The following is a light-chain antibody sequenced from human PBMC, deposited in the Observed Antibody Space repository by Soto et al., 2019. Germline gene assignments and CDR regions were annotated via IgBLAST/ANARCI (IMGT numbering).Light chain of an antibody. V-gene: IGLV2-8*01. CDR3: SSYAGGNNWV. J-gene: IGLJ3*02. Sequence: QSALTQPPSASGSPGQSLTISCTGTSSDVGAHNYVSWYQQNPGKAPKLMLYDVNKRPSGVPDRFSGSKSGNTASLTVSGLQAEDEADYYCSSYAGGNNWVFGGGTKLTFL. CDR2: DVN. CDR1: SSDVGAHNY.